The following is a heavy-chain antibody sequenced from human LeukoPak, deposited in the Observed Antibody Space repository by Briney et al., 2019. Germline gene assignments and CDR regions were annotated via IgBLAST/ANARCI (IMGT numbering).Heavy chain of an antibody. J-gene: IGHJ3*02. D-gene: IGHD2-15*01. V-gene: IGHV1-69*05. CDR2: IIPIFGTA. CDR1: GGTFSSYA. CDR3: ARWSYCSGGSCYRQRGSAFDI. Sequence: ASVKVSCKASGGTFSSYAISGVRQAPGQGLEWMGGIIPIFGTANYAQKFQGRVTITTDESTSTAYMELSSLRSEDTAVYYCARWSYCSGGSCYRQRGSAFDIWGQGTMVTVSS.